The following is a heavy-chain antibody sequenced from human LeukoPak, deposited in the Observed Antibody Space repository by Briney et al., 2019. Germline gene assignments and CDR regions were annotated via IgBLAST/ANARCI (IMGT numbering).Heavy chain of an antibody. V-gene: IGHV1-18*01. CDR3: ARDWGSIKVITDY. Sequence: ASVKVSCKATGYTFTSYGISWVRQAPGQGLEWMGWISSNSDNTNYAQKLQGRVTMSTDTSTSTAYMELRSLRSDDTAVYYCARDWGSIKVITDYWGQGTLVTVSS. CDR1: GYTFTSYG. D-gene: IGHD3-16*01. CDR2: ISSNSDNT. J-gene: IGHJ4*02.